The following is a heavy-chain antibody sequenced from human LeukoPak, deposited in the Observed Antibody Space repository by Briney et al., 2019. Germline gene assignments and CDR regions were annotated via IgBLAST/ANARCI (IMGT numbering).Heavy chain of an antibody. Sequence: KPSETLSLTCTVSGGSISSSRFSWGWIRQPPGKGLEWIGYNYYSGSTNYNPSLKSRVTISVDTSKNQFSLKLSSVTAADTAVYYCARDFDYYDILTGYSHYYYGMDVWGQGTTVTVSS. D-gene: IGHD3-9*01. CDR3: ARDFDYYDILTGYSHYYYGMDV. CDR2: NYYSGST. CDR1: GGSISSSRFS. J-gene: IGHJ6*02. V-gene: IGHV4-61*01.